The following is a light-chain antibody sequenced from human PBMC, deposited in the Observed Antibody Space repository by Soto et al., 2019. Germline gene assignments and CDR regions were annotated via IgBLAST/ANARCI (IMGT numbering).Light chain of an antibody. V-gene: IGLV2-14*01. Sequence: QSALTQPACVSGSPGQSITISCTGTSSDLGDYNYVSWYQLHPGEAPKLMIYDVTNRPSGVSNRFSGSKSGNTASLTISGLQAEDETDYYCSSYTSTNTLVFGTGTKLTVL. CDR1: SSDLGDYNY. CDR2: DVT. CDR3: SSYTSTNTLV. J-gene: IGLJ1*01.